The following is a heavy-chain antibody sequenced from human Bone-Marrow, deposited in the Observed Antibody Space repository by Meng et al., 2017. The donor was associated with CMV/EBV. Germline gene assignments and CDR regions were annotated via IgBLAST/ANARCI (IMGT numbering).Heavy chain of an antibody. CDR1: GGSISSSSYY. D-gene: IGHD3-10*01. J-gene: IGHJ6*02. CDR2: IYYSGST. V-gene: IGHV4-39*07. CDR3: ARDRDYYYGLDV. Sequence: ESLKISCTVSGGSISSSSYYWGWIRQPPGKGLEWIGSIYYSGSTYYNPSLKSRVTISVDTSKNQFSLKLSSVTAADTAVYYCARDRDYYYGLDVWGQGTTVTVSS.